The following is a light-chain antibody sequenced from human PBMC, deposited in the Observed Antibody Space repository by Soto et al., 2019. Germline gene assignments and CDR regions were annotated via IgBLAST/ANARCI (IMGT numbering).Light chain of an antibody. Sequence: QSVLTQPASVSGSPGQSITISCTGTRSDVGSYNFVSWYQQHPGKAPKLIIYEGSKRPSGVSNRFSGSKSGITAALTISGLQADDEADYFCCSYAGDNFPYVFGTGTQLTVL. CDR1: RSDVGSYNF. CDR2: EGS. V-gene: IGLV2-23*01. CDR3: CSYAGDNFPYV. J-gene: IGLJ1*01.